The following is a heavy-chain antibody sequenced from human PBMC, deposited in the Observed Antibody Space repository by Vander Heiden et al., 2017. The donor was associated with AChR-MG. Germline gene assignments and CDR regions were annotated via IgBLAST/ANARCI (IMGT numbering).Heavy chain of an antibody. J-gene: IGHJ4*02. CDR1: GFTFSTHA. D-gene: IGHD3-3*01. CDR2: IRSGST. Sequence: EVQLLESGGGLVQPGGSLRLSCAASGFTFSTHAMSWVRQAPGKGLEWVSGIRSGSTYLADSVKGRFTISRDNSKNTLYLQMNRLRVEDTAVYYCAKGGLGVVDYWCQGTLVTVSS. V-gene: IGHV3-23*01. CDR3: AKGGLGVVDY.